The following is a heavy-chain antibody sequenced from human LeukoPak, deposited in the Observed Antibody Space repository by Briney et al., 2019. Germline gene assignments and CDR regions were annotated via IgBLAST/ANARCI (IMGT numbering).Heavy chain of an antibody. D-gene: IGHD6-13*01. Sequence: GGSLRLSCAVSGLTFRSFWMSWVRQAPGKGLEWVANINQDGSEKYFVDSVRGRFTISRDNSKNSLHLQMNTLRAEDTAVYYCARERAGRFFDYWGQGTLVTVSS. CDR3: ARERAGRFFDY. V-gene: IGHV3-7*01. CDR2: INQDGSEK. CDR1: GLTFRSFW. J-gene: IGHJ4*02.